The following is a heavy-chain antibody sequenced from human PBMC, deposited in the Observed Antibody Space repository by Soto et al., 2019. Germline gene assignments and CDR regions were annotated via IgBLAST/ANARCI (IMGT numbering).Heavy chain of an antibody. CDR2: IDHSGST. CDR1: GVSFSGYY. V-gene: IGHV4-34*01. Sequence: SSETLSLTCAISGVSFSGYYWSWIRQPPGKGLEWIGEIDHSGSTKYNPSLRSRVTISVDTSKRQFSLNLRSVTAADTAVYYCARAPKPITMIRKQPYYFDYWGHGTLVTSPQ. D-gene: IGHD3-10*01. J-gene: IGHJ4*01. CDR3: ARAPKPITMIRKQPYYFDY.